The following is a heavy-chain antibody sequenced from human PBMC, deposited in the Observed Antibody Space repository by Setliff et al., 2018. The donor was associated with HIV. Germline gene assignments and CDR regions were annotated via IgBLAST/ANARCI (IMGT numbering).Heavy chain of an antibody. CDR3: ARLDSSGYYRSFDV. Sequence: GESLKISCKASGYTFTNYWTAWVRQMPGKGLEWMGIIHPRDFDIKYSQSFQGQVTISADRSLSTAYLQWNSLKASDTALYYCARLDSSGYYRSFDVWGQGTMVTVSS. V-gene: IGHV5-51*01. CDR2: IHPRDFDI. J-gene: IGHJ3*01. D-gene: IGHD3-22*01. CDR1: GYTFTNYW.